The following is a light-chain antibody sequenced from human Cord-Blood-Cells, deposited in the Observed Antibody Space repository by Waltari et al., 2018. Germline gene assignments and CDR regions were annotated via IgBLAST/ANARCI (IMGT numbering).Light chain of an antibody. J-gene: IGLJ2*01. CDR3: QSADSSGTYVV. CDR2: KDS. Sequence: SYELTQPPSVSVSPGQTARITCSGDALPKQYAYWYQQKPGQAPVLLIYKDSERPSGIPERFSGSSSWTTVTLTISGVQAEDEADYYCQSADSSGTYVVFGGGTKLTVL. V-gene: IGLV3-25*02. CDR1: ALPKQY.